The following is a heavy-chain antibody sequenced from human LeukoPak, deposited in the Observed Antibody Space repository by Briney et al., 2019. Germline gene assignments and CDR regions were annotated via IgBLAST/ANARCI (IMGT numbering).Heavy chain of an antibody. D-gene: IGHD2-2*01. CDR2: ISYDGSNK. CDR1: GYTFTSYY. Sequence: SCKASGYTFTSYYMHWVRQAPGKGLEWVAVISYDGSNKYYADSVKGRFTISRDNSKNTLYLQMNSLRAEDTAVYYCAKFNCSSTSCYVDYWGQGTLVTVSS. V-gene: IGHV3-30*18. J-gene: IGHJ4*02. CDR3: AKFNCSSTSCYVDY.